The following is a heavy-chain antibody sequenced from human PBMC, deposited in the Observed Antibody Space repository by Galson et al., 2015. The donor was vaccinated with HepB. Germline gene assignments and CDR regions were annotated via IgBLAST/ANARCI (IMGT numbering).Heavy chain of an antibody. CDR3: ARDRAVAAIVAYYYYGMDV. V-gene: IGHV3-30-3*01. D-gene: IGHD2-21*02. J-gene: IGHJ6*02. CDR1: GFTFSSYA. Sequence: SLRLSCAASGFTFSSYAMHWVRQAPGKGLEWVAVISYDGSNKYYADSVKGRFTISRDNSKNTLYLQMNSLRAEDTAVYYCARDRAVAAIVAYYYYGMDVWGQGTTVTVSS. CDR2: ISYDGSNK.